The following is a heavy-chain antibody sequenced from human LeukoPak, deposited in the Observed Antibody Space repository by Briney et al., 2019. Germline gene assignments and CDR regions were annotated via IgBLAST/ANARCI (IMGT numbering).Heavy chain of an antibody. D-gene: IGHD3-10*01. CDR1: GFTFSSYW. CDR2: ISWNSGSI. V-gene: IGHV3-9*01. Sequence: GGSLRLSCAASGFTFSSYWMHWVRQAPGKGLEWVSGISWNSGSIGYADSVKGRFTISRDNAKNSLYLQMNSLRAEDTALYYCATRYASGPIADYWGQGTLVTVSS. CDR3: ATRYASGPIADY. J-gene: IGHJ4*02.